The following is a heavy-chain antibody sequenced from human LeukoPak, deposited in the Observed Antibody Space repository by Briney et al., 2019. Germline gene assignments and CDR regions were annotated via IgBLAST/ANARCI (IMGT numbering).Heavy chain of an antibody. J-gene: IGHJ5*02. V-gene: IGHV1-24*01. CDR1: GYTLTELS. CDR2: FDPEDGET. D-gene: IGHD5-12*01. Sequence: EASVKVSCKVSGYTLTELSMHWVRQAPGKGLEWMGGFDPEDGETIYAQKFQGRVTMTEDTSTDTAYMELSSLRSEDTAVYYCATSTPSIVATIDKSWWFDPWGQGTLVTVSS. CDR3: ATSTPSIVATIDKSWWFDP.